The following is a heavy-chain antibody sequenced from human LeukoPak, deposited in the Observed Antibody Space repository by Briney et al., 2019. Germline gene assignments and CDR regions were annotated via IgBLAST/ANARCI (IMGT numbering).Heavy chain of an antibody. D-gene: IGHD2-15*01. CDR2: ISWNSGSI. J-gene: IGHJ4*02. Sequence: SLRLSCAASGFTFDDYAMHWVRQAPGKGLEWVSGISWNSGSIGYADSVKGRFTISRDNAKNSLYLQMNSLRAEDTALYYCAKGGLVVVAATFDYWGQGTLVTVSS. V-gene: IGHV3-9*01. CDR3: AKGGLVVVAATFDY. CDR1: GFTFDDYA.